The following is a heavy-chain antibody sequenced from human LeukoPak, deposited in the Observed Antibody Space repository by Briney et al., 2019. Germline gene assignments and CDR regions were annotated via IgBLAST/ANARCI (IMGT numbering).Heavy chain of an antibody. V-gene: IGHV3-21*01. CDR3: ARDYYSSGWYGPIDY. J-gene: IGHJ4*02. D-gene: IGHD6-19*01. Sequence: PGGSLRLSCAASGFTFSSYSMNWVRQAPGKGLEWVSSISSSSSYIYYADSVKGRFTISRDNAKNSLYLQMNSLRAEDTAVYYCARDYYSSGWYGPIDYWGQGTLVTVSS. CDR1: GFTFSSYS. CDR2: ISSSSSYI.